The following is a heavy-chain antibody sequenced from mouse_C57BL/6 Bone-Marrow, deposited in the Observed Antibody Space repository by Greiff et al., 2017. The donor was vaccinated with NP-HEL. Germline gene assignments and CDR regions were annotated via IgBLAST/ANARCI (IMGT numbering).Heavy chain of an antibody. D-gene: IGHD4-1*01. V-gene: IGHV5-15*04. CDR1: GFTFSDYG. CDR3: ARHVWDVGIFDY. CDR2: ISNLAYSI. J-gene: IGHJ2*01. Sequence: EVMLVESGGGLVQPGGSLKLSCAASGFTFSDYGMAWVRQAPRKGPEWVAFISNLAYSIYYADTVTGRFTISRENAKNTLYLEMSSLRSEDTAMYYCARHVWDVGIFDYWGQGTTLTVSS.